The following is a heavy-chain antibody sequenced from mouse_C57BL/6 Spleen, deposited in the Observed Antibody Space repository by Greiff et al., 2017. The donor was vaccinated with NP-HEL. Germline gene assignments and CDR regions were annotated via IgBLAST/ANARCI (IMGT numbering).Heavy chain of an antibody. CDR2: INPSNGGT. CDR1: GYTFTDYY. CDR3: ARPLYFAY. J-gene: IGHJ3*01. V-gene: IGHV1-19*01. Sequence: EVQVVESGPVLVKPGASVKMSCKASGYTFTDYYMNWVKQSHGKSLEWIGVINPSNGGTSYNQKFKGKATLTVDKSSSTAYMELNSLTSEDSAVYYCARPLYFAYWGQGTLVTVSA.